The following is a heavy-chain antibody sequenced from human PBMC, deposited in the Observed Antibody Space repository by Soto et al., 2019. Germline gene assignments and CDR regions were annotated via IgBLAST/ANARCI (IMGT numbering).Heavy chain of an antibody. CDR2: ISAYKGNT. J-gene: IGHJ4*02. D-gene: IGHD6-6*01. CDR3: ASRSGQLPYYFDY. Sequence: GASVKVSCKASGYTFSNYGITWVRQAPGQGLEWMGWISAYKGNTNYAQKLQGRVTLTTDTSTSTFYMELRSLRFDDSAVYYCASRSGQLPYYFDYWGQGTLVTVSS. CDR1: GYTFSNYG. V-gene: IGHV1-18*01.